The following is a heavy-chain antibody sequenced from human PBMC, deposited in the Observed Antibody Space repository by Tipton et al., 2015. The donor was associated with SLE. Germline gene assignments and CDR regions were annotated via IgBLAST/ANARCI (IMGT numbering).Heavy chain of an antibody. D-gene: IGHD2/OR15-2a*01. CDR2: IHHRGST. J-gene: IGHJ4*01. Sequence: GLVKPSETLSLTCAVSGGSISTSNWWSWIRQSPGKGLEWIGEIHHRGSTNYNPSLKSRVTISVDKSKNQFSLKMTSAIAADTAVYFCARVLGSDSNTWGFDYWGHGTLVTVSS. CDR1: GGSISTSNW. V-gene: IGHV4-4*02. CDR3: ARVLGSDSNTWGFDY.